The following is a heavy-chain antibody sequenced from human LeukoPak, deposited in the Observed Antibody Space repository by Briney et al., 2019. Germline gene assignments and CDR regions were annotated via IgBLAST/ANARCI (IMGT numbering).Heavy chain of an antibody. CDR1: GFPFSNYF. J-gene: IGHJ3*02. CDR2: ISSGSAFI. Sequence: GGSLRLSCAASGFPFSNYFMHWVRQAPGKGLEWVSSISSGSAFIYYADSVKGRFTISRDNAKKSLYLQMNSLRAEDTAVYYCARDLAVKGDRDAFDIWGQGTMVTVSP. CDR3: ARDLAVKGDRDAFDI. D-gene: IGHD3-16*01. V-gene: IGHV3-21*01.